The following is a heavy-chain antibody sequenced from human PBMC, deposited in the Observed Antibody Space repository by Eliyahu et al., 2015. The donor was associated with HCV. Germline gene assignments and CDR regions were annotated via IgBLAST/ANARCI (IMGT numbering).Heavy chain of an antibody. D-gene: IGHD3-16*01. CDR3: ARGGPDYNLGPIPPRGIDY. Sequence: EVQLVEPGGTLVQPGGSLRLSCEVSGFTFSTYWMSWVRQAPGKGLEWVANIKQDGSEDYYVDSVKGRFTISRDNAKNSLYLQMNSLRDEDTAVYYCARGGPDYNLGPIPPRGIDYWGQGTLVSVS. J-gene: IGHJ4*02. CDR1: GFTFSTYW. CDR2: IKQDGSED. V-gene: IGHV3-7*01.